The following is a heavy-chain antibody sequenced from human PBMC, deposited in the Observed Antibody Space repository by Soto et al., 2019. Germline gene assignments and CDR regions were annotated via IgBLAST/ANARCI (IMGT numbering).Heavy chain of an antibody. V-gene: IGHV5-51*01. J-gene: IGHJ6*02. D-gene: IGHD5-18*01. CDR2: IYPGDSDT. CDR3: ARTDLRGYSYGYVGFADYYYGMDV. CDR1: GYSFTSYW. Sequence: PGESLKISCKGSGYSFTSYWIGWVRQMPGKGLEWMGIIYPGDSDTRYSPSFQGQVTISADKSISTAYLQWSSLKASDTAMYYCARTDLRGYSYGYVGFADYYYGMDVWGQGTTVTVSS.